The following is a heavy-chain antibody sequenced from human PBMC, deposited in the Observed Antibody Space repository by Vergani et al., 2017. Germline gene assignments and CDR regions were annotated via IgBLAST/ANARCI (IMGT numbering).Heavy chain of an antibody. D-gene: IGHD2-15*01. Sequence: QVQLVESGGGVVQPGRSLRLSCAASGFTFSNYGMHWVRQAPGKGLEWVAVTSYDGGNKYYADSVKGRFTISRDNSKNTLYLQMNSLRAEDTAVYYCARDGVVAATFHYWGQGTLVTVSS. CDR2: TSYDGGNK. CDR1: GFTFSNYG. J-gene: IGHJ4*02. V-gene: IGHV3-30*03. CDR3: ARDGVVAATFHY.